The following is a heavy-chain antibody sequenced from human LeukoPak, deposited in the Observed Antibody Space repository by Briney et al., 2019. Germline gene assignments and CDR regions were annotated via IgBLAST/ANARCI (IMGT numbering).Heavy chain of an antibody. D-gene: IGHD1-20*01. J-gene: IGHJ3*02. V-gene: IGHV4-59*01. CDR1: GVSISSYY. CDR2: IYYSGST. CDR3: AREGDITGTTRAFDI. Sequence: SETLSLTCTVSGVSISSYYWSWIRQPAGKGLEWIGYIYYSGSTNYNPSLKSRVTISVDTSKNQFSLKLSSVTAADTAVYYCAREGDITGTTRAFDIWGQGTMVTVSS.